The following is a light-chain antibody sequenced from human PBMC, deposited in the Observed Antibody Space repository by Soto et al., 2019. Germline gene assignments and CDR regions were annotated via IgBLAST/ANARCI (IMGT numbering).Light chain of an antibody. CDR3: QVCDSSSDHVV. CDR2: YDS. Sequence: SYELTQPPSVSVAPGKTARITCGGNNIGSKSVHWYQQKPGQAPVLVIYYDSDRPSGIPERFSGSNSGNTATLTISRVEAGDEADYYSQVCDSSSDHVVFGGGTKLTVL. V-gene: IGLV3-21*04. J-gene: IGLJ2*01. CDR1: NIGSKS.